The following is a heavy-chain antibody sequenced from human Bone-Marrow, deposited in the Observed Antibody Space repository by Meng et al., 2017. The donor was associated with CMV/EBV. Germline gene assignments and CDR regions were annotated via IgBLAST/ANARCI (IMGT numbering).Heavy chain of an antibody. CDR1: GYSISSGYY. Sequence: SETLSLTCTVSGYSISSGYYWGWIRQPPGKGLEWIGSIYHSGSTYYNPSLKSRVTISVDTSKNQFSLKLSSVTAADTAVYYCARDFTTPSEVVPAANYYYYGMDVWGQGTTVTVSS. D-gene: IGHD2-2*01. V-gene: IGHV4-38-2*02. CDR3: ARDFTTPSEVVPAANYYYYGMDV. CDR2: IYHSGST. J-gene: IGHJ6*02.